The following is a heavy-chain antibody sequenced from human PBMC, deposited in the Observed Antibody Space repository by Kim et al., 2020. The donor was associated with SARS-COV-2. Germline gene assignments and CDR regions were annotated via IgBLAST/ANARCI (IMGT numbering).Heavy chain of an antibody. V-gene: IGHV3-21*01. Sequence: GGSLRLSCAASGFTFSSYSMNWVRQAPGKGLEWVSSISSSSSYKYYAYSVNGRFTINRDNAKNSLYLQMNSLRAEDTAVYYCAGDDSSWGGWYYFDYWGQGALVTVSS. CDR3: AGDDSSWGGWYYFDY. J-gene: IGHJ4*02. D-gene: IGHD6-19*01. CDR2: ISSSSSYK. CDR1: GFTFSSYS.